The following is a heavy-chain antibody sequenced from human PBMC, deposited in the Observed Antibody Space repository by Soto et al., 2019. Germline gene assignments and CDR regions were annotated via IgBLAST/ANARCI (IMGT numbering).Heavy chain of an antibody. J-gene: IGHJ6*02. V-gene: IGHV5-51*01. CDR2: IYPGDSDT. D-gene: IGHD3-16*01. Sequence: AGESLKISCKGSGYSFTSYWIGWARQMPGKGLEWMGIIYPGDSDTRYSPSFQGQVTISADKSIRTAYLQWSSLKASDTAMYYCARFGIKTGYYYYGMDVCGQGATVTVYS. CDR1: GYSFTSYW. CDR3: ARFGIKTGYYYYGMDV.